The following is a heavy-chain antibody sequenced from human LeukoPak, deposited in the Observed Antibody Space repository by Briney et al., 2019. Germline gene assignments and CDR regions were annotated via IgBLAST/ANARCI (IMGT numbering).Heavy chain of an antibody. Sequence: GGSLRLSCAASGFTFSSYAMSWVRQAPGKGLEWVSAISGSGGSTYYADSVKGRFTISRDNSKNTLYLQMNSLRAEDTAVYYCAKDPSPRGYYDSSGYRDYWGQGTLVTVSS. J-gene: IGHJ4*02. CDR1: GFTFSSYA. CDR3: AKDPSPRGYYDSSGYRDY. D-gene: IGHD3-22*01. V-gene: IGHV3-23*01. CDR2: ISGSGGST.